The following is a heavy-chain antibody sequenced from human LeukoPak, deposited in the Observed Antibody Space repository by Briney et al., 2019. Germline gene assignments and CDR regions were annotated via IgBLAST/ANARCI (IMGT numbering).Heavy chain of an antibody. CDR2: ISSSGSTI. Sequence: PGGSLRLSCAASGFTFSDYYMSWIRQAPGKALEGVSYISSSGSTIYYADSVKGRLTISRDNAKNSLYLQMNSLRAEDTAVYYCARDGQDSSGWSIFDYWGQGTLVTVSS. CDR3: ARDGQDSSGWSIFDY. V-gene: IGHV3-11*01. CDR1: GFTFSDYY. J-gene: IGHJ4*02. D-gene: IGHD6-19*01.